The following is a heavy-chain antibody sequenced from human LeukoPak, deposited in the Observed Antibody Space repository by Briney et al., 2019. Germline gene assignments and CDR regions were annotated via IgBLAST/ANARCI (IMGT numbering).Heavy chain of an antibody. CDR1: GYTFTTYD. V-gene: IGHV1-8*01. Sequence: ASVKPSCKASGYTFTTYDINWVRQATGQRLEWMGWMNPNTGNTGYAQKLQGRSTMARNPSISTASMELSSLRSEDTAVYSCPSVVVVPALADDAFDIWGQGTMVTVSS. D-gene: IGHD2-2*01. J-gene: IGHJ3*02. CDR3: PSVVVVPALADDAFDI. CDR2: MNPNTGNT.